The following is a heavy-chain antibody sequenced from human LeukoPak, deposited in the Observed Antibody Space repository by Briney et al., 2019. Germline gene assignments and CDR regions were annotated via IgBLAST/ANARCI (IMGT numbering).Heavy chain of an antibody. CDR2: ISAYNGNT. D-gene: IGHD6-13*01. CDR3: ARDQVHTGHSIWQQLVQGDYYYYYHMDV. Sequence: ASVKVSCKASGYTFTSYGISWVRQAPGQGLEWMGWISAYNGNTNYAQKLQGRVTMTTDTSTSTAYMELRSLRPDDTAVYYCARDQVHTGHSIWQQLVQGDYYYYYHMDVWGKGTTVTISS. CDR1: GYTFTSYG. J-gene: IGHJ6*03. V-gene: IGHV1-18*01.